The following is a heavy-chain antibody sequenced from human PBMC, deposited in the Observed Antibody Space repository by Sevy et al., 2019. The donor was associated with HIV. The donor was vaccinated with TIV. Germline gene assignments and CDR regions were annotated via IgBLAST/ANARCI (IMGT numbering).Heavy chain of an antibody. V-gene: IGHV1-24*01. J-gene: IGHJ4*02. CDR3: ATLTGSGYFFFDY. D-gene: IGHD3-22*01. Sequence: ASVKVSCKVSGYTLTELSMHWVRQAPGKGLEWMGGFDPEDDETIYAQKFQGRVTMTEDTSTDTAYMELSSLRSDDTAVYYCATLTGSGYFFFDYWSQGTLVTVSS. CDR1: GYTLTELS. CDR2: FDPEDDET.